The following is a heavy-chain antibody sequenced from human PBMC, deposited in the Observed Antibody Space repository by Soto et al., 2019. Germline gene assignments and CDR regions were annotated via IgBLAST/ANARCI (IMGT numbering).Heavy chain of an antibody. CDR2: IDPMDSYT. CDR3: ARTTGSGLFDY. V-gene: IGHV5-10-1*01. D-gene: IGHD7-27*01. J-gene: IGHJ4*02. Sequence: GESLKISCQCSGYSFISYWIIWVRQMPGKGLEWMGKIDPMDSYTNYSPSFQGHVTISADKSISTAYLQWSSLGASDTAMYYCARTTGSGLFDYWAQGTLVTVSS. CDR1: GYSFISYW.